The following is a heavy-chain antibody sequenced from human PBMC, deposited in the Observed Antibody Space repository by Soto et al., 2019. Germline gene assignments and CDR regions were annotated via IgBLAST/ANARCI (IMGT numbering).Heavy chain of an antibody. Sequence: ASVKVSCKASGCTFTRYTMNWVRQAPGQRLEWMGWINPDNGNTKSSQKFQDRVIITRDTSASTAYMDLSSLRSEDTAVYYCARGIATGQLDPWGQGTLVTVSS. CDR3: ARGIATGQLDP. J-gene: IGHJ5*02. V-gene: IGHV1-3*01. D-gene: IGHD2-15*01. CDR2: INPDNGNT. CDR1: GCTFTRYT.